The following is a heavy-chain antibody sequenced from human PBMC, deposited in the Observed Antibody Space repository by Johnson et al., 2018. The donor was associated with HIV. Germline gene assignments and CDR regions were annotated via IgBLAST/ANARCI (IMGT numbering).Heavy chain of an antibody. Sequence: QVQLVESGGGVVQPGRSLRLSCAASGFSFSDHYMSWIRPAPGKGLEWVSYISSSGSTIYYADSVQGRFTISRDTSKNTLYLKMNSLRGEDTAVSFCSKDSMGFNWNQVEAFDMWGQGTMVTVSS. CDR3: SKDSMGFNWNQVEAFDM. CDR2: ISSSGSTI. D-gene: IGHD1-20*01. CDR1: GFSFSDHY. J-gene: IGHJ3*02. V-gene: IGHV3-11*04.